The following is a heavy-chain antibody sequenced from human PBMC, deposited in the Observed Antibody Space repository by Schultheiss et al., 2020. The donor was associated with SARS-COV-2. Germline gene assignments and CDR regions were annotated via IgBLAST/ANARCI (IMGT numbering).Heavy chain of an antibody. D-gene: IGHD3-22*01. CDR2: IWYAGSNK. Sequence: GGSLRLSCADSGFTVSSNYMSWVRQAPGKGLGWVAVIWYAGSNKYYADSVKGRFTISRDNAKNTLYLQMNSLRDEDTAVYYCARGYYYDSSGYYYAYLQHWGQGTLVTVSS. CDR1: GFTVSSNY. J-gene: IGHJ1*01. CDR3: ARGYYYDSSGYYYAYLQH. V-gene: IGHV3-33*08.